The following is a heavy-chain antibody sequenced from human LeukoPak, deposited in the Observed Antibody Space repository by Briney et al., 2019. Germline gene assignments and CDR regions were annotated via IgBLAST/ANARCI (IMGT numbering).Heavy chain of an antibody. CDR2: ISGSGGST. CDR1: GFTFSSYA. Sequence: GGSLRLSCAASGFTFSSYAMSWVRQAPGKGLEWVSAISGSGGSTYYADSVKGRFTISTDNSKNTLYLQMNSLRAEDTAVYYCAKAEGNSGYDYWFDYWGQGTLVTVSS. CDR3: AKAEGNSGYDYWFDY. V-gene: IGHV3-23*01. D-gene: IGHD5-12*01. J-gene: IGHJ4*02.